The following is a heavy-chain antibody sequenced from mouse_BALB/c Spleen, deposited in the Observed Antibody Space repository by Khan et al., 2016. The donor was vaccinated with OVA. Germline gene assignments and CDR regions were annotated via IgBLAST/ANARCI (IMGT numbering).Heavy chain of an antibody. CDR2: ISTYYGVT. Sequence: QVQLQQSGAELVRPGVSVKISCKGSGYTFTDFVMHWVKQSHAKSLEWIGVISTYYGVTTHNQKFKGKATMTVDKSSSTAFMELARLTSEDSAIYYCVSGSGESRFAYWGQGTLVTVSA. CDR3: VSGSGESRFAY. D-gene: IGHD1-3*01. V-gene: IGHV1S137*01. CDR1: GYTFTDFV. J-gene: IGHJ3*01.